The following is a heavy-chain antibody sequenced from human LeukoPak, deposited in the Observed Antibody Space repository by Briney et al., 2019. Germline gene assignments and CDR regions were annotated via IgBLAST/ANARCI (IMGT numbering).Heavy chain of an antibody. Sequence: ASVKVSCKASGYTFTSYDINWVRQATGQGLEWMGWMNPNSGNTGYAQKIQGRVTMTRNTSISTAYMELSSLRSEDTAVYYCARVYSSGWDYFDYWGQGTLVTVSS. CDR2: MNPNSGNT. V-gene: IGHV1-8*01. D-gene: IGHD6-19*01. CDR1: GYTFTSYD. J-gene: IGHJ4*02. CDR3: ARVYSSGWDYFDY.